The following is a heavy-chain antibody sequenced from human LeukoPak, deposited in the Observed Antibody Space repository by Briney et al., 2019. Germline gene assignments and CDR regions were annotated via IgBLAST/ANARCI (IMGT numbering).Heavy chain of an antibody. J-gene: IGHJ3*02. CDR2: ISSNGGNI. CDR3: ARVFTMIVVVITGDAFDI. CDR1: GFTFSTFW. Sequence: GGSLRLSCTASGFTFSTFWMYWVRQAPGEGPVWVSGISSNGGNIYNADSVKGRFTISRDNSKNTLYLQMNSLRAEDTAVYYCARVFTMIVVVITGDAFDIWGQGTMVTVSS. D-gene: IGHD3-22*01. V-gene: IGHV3-74*01.